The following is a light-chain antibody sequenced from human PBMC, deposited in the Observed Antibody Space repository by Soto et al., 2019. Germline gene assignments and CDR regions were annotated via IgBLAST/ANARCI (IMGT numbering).Light chain of an antibody. CDR2: GAS. J-gene: IGKJ1*01. V-gene: IGKV3D-15*01. CDR3: QQYNNWPQT. CDR1: QSVSTN. Sequence: VMTQSPATLSVSPGERAALSCRASQSVSTNLAWYQQKPGQAPRLLIYGASSRATGIPDRFSGSGSGTDFTLTIGSLQSEDFAIYYCQQYNNWPQTFGQGTKVDIK.